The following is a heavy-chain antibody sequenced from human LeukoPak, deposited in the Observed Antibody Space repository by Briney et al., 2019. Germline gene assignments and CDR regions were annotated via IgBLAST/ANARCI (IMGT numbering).Heavy chain of an antibody. CDR2: TSPDETFT. CDR3: ARDLRASDH. Sequence: PGGSLRLSCAASGFTLSNYWMYWVRQAPGKGLVWVSRTSPDETFTACADSVKGRFSISRDIAKNTFCLQMNSLRAEDTAVYYCARDLRASDHWGQGTLVTVSS. V-gene: IGHV3-74*01. CDR1: GFTLSNYW. J-gene: IGHJ4*02.